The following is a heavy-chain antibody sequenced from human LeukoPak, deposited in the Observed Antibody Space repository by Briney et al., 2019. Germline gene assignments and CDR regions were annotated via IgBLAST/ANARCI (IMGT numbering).Heavy chain of an antibody. CDR1: GYSFTSYW. CDR2: IYPGDSDT. CDR3: ARLQLDDSSGYYYFDY. J-gene: IGHJ4*02. D-gene: IGHD3-22*01. V-gene: IGHV5-51*01. Sequence: GESLKISCKGSGYSFTSYWIGWVRQMPGKGLEWMGIIYPGDSDTRYSPSFQGQVTISADKSISTAYLQWSSLKTSDTAMCYCARLQLDDSSGYYYFDYWGQGTLVTVSS.